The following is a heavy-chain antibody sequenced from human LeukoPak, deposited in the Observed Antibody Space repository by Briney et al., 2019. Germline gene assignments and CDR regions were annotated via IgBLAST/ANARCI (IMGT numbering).Heavy chain of an antibody. V-gene: IGHV1-69*13. CDR1: GGTFSSYA. CDR2: IIPIFGTA. Sequence: ASVKVSCKASGGTFSSYAISWVRQAPGQGLEWMGGIIPIFGTANYAQKFQGRVTITADESTSTAYMELSSLRSEDTAVYYCATSLEGSRYYYMDVWGKGTTVTISS. D-gene: IGHD3-10*01. CDR3: ATSLEGSRYYYMDV. J-gene: IGHJ6*03.